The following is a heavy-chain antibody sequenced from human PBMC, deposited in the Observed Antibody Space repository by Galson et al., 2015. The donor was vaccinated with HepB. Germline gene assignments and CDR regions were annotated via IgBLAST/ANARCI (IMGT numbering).Heavy chain of an antibody. CDR3: ARPDDYTEFFDS. Sequence: SLRLSCAASGFSFNTYAMHWARQAPGKGLEWVAVMSYDGRNTYYADSVRGRFTISRDNSKNTLYLQMNSLRAEDTAVYYCARPDDYTEFFDSWGQGTLVTVSS. CDR1: GFSFNTYA. J-gene: IGHJ4*02. D-gene: IGHD4-11*01. CDR2: MSYDGRNT. V-gene: IGHV3-30*04.